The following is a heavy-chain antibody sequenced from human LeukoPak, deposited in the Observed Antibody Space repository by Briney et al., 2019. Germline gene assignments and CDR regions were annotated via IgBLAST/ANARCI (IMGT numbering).Heavy chain of an antibody. J-gene: IGHJ4*02. Sequence: ASVKVSCKASGNTFTSYYMHWVRQAPGQGLEWMGIINPSGDSTSYAQKFQGRVTMTRDTSTCTVYMELSSLRSEDTAVYYCARERYCSGGSCGAVEYWGQGTLVTVSS. V-gene: IGHV1-46*01. CDR1: GNTFTSYY. CDR2: INPSGDST. D-gene: IGHD2-15*01. CDR3: ARERYCSGGSCGAVEY.